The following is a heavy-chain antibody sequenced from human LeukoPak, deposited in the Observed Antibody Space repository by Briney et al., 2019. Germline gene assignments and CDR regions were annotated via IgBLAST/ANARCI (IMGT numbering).Heavy chain of an antibody. CDR3: ASAMARGVITLPFDY. D-gene: IGHD3-10*01. Sequence: QPGGSLRLSCAASRXTFSSNAMHWLRQAPGKGLEWVSSVRGTNTYYANSVKGRFTISRDNSKNTLSLQMNSLRAEDTAVYYCASAMARGVITLPFDYWGQGTLVTVSS. V-gene: IGHV3-23*01. J-gene: IGHJ4*02. CDR1: RXTFSSNA. CDR2: SVRGTNT.